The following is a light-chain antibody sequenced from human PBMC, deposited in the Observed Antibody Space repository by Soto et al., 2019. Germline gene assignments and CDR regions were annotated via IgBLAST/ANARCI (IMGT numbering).Light chain of an antibody. J-gene: IGKJ1*01. CDR1: QSISGS. CDR2: DVS. CDR3: QQYNSYPWT. Sequence: IQTTQSPSTRSASVGDRVTITCRASQSISGSLAWYQQKPGKAPKLLIYDVSSLESGVPSRFSGSGSGTEFTLAISSLQPDDFATYYCQQYNSYPWTFGQGTKVDIK. V-gene: IGKV1-5*01.